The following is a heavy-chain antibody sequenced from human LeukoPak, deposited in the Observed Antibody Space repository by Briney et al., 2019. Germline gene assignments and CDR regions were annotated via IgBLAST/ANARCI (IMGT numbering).Heavy chain of an antibody. CDR2: IRYDGSNK. CDR3: AKDRHDFWSGYYSPDY. J-gene: IGHJ4*02. CDR1: GFTFSSYG. D-gene: IGHD3-3*01. Sequence: GGSLRLSCAASGFTFSSYGMHWVRQAPGKGLEWVAFIRYDGSNKYYADSVKGRFTISRDNSKNTLYLQMNSLRAEDTAVYYCAKDRHDFWSGYYSPDYWGQGTLVTVSS. V-gene: IGHV3-30*02.